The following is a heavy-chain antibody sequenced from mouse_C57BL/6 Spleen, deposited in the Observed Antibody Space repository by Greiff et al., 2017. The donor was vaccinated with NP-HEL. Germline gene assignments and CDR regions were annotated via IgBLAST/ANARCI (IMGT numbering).Heavy chain of an antibody. CDR2: IYPRSGNT. CDR3: AKITTVVAAKDY. Sequence: QVQLKESGAELARPGASVKLSCKASGYTFTSYGISWVKQRPGQGLEWIGVIYPRSGNTYYNEKFKGKATLTADKSSSTAYMELRSLTSEDSAVYFCAKITTVVAAKDYWGQGTSVTVSS. D-gene: IGHD1-1*01. CDR1: GYTFTSYG. V-gene: IGHV1-81*01. J-gene: IGHJ4*01.